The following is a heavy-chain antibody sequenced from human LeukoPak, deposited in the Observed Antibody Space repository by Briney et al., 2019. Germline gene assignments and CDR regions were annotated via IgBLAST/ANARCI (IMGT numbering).Heavy chain of an antibody. CDR2: INHSGGT. CDR3: ASSPAYYDFWSSTPSSNPFFDAFDI. J-gene: IGHJ3*02. Sequence: PSETLSLTCAVYGGSFSGYYWSWIRQPPGKGLEWSGEINHSGGTNYNPSLQCRVTISVETSRNHFSLKRSSIADAAAAVYYCASSPAYYDFWSSTPSSNPFFDAFDIWGQGTMVTVSS. CDR1: GGSFSGYY. V-gene: IGHV4-34*01. D-gene: IGHD3-3*01.